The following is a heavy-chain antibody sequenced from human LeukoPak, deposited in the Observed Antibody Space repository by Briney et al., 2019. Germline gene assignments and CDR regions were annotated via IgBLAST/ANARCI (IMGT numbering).Heavy chain of an antibody. J-gene: IGHJ6*02. CDR1: GYTFTSYD. CDR2: MNPNSGNT. Sequence: GASVKVSCEASGYTFTSYDINWVRQATGQGLEWMGWMNPNSGNTGYAQKFQGRVTMTRNTSISTAYMELSSLRSEDTAVYYCARSLRFSYYYYYGMDVWGQGTTVTVSS. V-gene: IGHV1-8*01. D-gene: IGHD3-3*01. CDR3: ARSLRFSYYYYYGMDV.